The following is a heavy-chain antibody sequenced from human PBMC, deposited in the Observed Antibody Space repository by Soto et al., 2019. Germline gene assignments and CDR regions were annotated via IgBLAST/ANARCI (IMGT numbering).Heavy chain of an antibody. CDR2: INPNSGGT. V-gene: IGHV1-2*04. CDR3: ARAAPSVVVVAATFFDY. J-gene: IGHJ4*02. CDR1: GYTFTGYY. D-gene: IGHD2-15*01. Sequence: ASVKVSCKASGYTFTGYYMHWVRQAPGQGLEWMGWINPNSGGTNYAQKFQGWVTMTRDTSISTAYMELSRLRSDDTAVYYCARAAPSVVVVAATFFDYWGQGTLVTVSS.